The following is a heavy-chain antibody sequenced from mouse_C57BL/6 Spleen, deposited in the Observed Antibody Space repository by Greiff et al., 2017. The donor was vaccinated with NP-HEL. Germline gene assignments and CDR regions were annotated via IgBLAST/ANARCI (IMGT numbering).Heavy chain of an antibody. CDR2: ISSGGDYI. CDR1: GFTFSSYA. J-gene: IGHJ2*01. Sequence: EVKLVESGEGLVKPGGSLKLSCAASGFTFSSYAMSWVRQTPEKRLEWVAYISSGGDYIYYADTVKGRFTISRDNARNTLYLQMSSLKSEDTAMYYCTRGYYYGSSFDYWGQGTTLTVSS. D-gene: IGHD1-1*01. CDR3: TRGYYYGSSFDY. V-gene: IGHV5-9-1*02.